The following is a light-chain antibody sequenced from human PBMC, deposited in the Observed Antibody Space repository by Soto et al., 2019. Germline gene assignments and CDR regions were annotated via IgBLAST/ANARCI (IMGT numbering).Light chain of an antibody. CDR2: GTS. Sequence: ENVLTQSPDTLSLYPGEGATLSCRASQSVTKGYLAWYQQKPGQAPKLLIYGTSSRATGVPDRFSASGSATDFTLTISRLEPEDFAVYYCQQCGDSLWTFGQGTRVEVK. J-gene: IGKJ1*01. CDR3: QQCGDSLWT. V-gene: IGKV3-20*01. CDR1: QSVTKGY.